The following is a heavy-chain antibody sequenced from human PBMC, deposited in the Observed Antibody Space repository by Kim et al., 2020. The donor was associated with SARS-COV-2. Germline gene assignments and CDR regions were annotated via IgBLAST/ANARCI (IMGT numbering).Heavy chain of an antibody. CDR1: GFTFSSYS. D-gene: IGHD3-10*01. CDR3: ARDITMVRGVLRDYYYYGMDV. V-gene: IGHV3-21*04. Sequence: GGSLRLSCAASGFTFSSYSMNWVRQAPGKGLEWVSSISSSSSYIYYADSVKGRFTISRDNAKNSLYLQMNSLRAEDTAVYYCARDITMVRGVLRDYYYYGMDVWGQGTTVTVSS. CDR2: ISSSSSYI. J-gene: IGHJ6*02.